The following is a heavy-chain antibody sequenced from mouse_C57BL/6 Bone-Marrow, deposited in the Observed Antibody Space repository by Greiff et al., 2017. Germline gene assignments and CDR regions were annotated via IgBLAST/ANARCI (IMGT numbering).Heavy chain of an antibody. D-gene: IGHD2-5*01. CDR2: IWTGGGT. J-gene: IGHJ1*03. CDR1: GFSLTSYA. CDR3: AREKKNSNCYWYFDV. Sequence: QVQLQESGPGLVAPSQSLSITCTVSGFSLTSYAISWVRQPPGQGLEWLGVIWTGGGTNYNSALKSRLSISKDNSKSQVSLKMNSLQTDDTARYYCAREKKNSNCYWYFDVWGTGTTVTVSS. V-gene: IGHV2-9-1*01.